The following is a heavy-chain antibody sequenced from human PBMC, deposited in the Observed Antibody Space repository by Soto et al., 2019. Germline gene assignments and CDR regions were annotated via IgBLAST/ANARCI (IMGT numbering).Heavy chain of an antibody. CDR1: GFTFNKYA. D-gene: IGHD6-19*01. CDR3: AKCLKWLVGVFDY. CDR2: ITDSGAAS. J-gene: IGHJ4*02. Sequence: PGGSLRLSCTASGFTFNKYAMSWVRQAPGKGLEWVSAITDSGAASHYADSVKGRFTLSRDNSKNTLYLQMNSLRADDTAVYYCAKCLKWLVGVFDYWGQGTLVTVSS. V-gene: IGHV3-23*01.